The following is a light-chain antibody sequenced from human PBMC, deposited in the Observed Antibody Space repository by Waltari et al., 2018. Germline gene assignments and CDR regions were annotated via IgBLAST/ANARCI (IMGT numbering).Light chain of an antibody. V-gene: IGKV1-NL1*01. Sequence: DILMTQSPSSLSASVGDRVTITGRASQGISDSLAWYQPKPGKAPKVLLHDASSLESGVPSRFSGSGSGTEFTLTISRLQPEDFASYYCQQYFDFPRTFGQGTRVDIK. CDR2: DAS. CDR3: QQYFDFPRT. CDR1: QGISDS. J-gene: IGKJ1*01.